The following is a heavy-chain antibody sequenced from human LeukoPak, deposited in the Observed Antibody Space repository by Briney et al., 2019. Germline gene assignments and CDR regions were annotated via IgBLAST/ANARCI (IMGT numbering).Heavy chain of an antibody. CDR1: GGSFNSYY. J-gene: IGHJ4*02. D-gene: IGHD4-17*01. CDR3: ARDIVYLIDEDYG. CDR2: NQSSGST. V-gene: IGHV4-4*07. Sequence: SETLSLTCTVSGGSFNSYYWSWLRQPAGKGLEWIGRNQSSGSTDYSPSLQSRVTISIDTSQRQFSLNLRSVTAADTAVYYCARDIVYLIDEDYGWGQGTLVTVSS.